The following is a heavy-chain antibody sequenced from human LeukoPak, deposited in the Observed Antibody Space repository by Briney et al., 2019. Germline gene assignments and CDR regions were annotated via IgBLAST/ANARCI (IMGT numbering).Heavy chain of an antibody. CDR2: INAGNGNT. D-gene: IGHD2-2*01. J-gene: IGHJ5*02. V-gene: IGHV1-3*01. Sequence: GASVKVSCKASGYTFTSYAMHWVRQAPGQRLEWMGWINAGNGNTKYSQKFQDRVTITRDTSASTAYMELSSLRSEDAAVYYCARNPGYCSITSCYPWFDPWGQGTLVTVSS. CDR3: ARNPGYCSITSCYPWFDP. CDR1: GYTFTSYA.